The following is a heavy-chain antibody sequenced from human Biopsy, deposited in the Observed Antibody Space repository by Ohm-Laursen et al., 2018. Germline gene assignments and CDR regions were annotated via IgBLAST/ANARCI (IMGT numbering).Heavy chain of an antibody. J-gene: IGHJ1*01. CDR3: ARGSNEYGGLYFPH. V-gene: IGHV4-59*11. D-gene: IGHD4-23*01. CDR2: ISHTGYT. CDR1: GGSFTGHY. Sequence: SDTLSLTCTVSGGSFTGHYWTWIRQPPGKGLEWIGHISHTGYTIYKPSLKSRVTISLDTSRKHFSLRLTSLAAADTAVYYCARGSNEYGGLYFPHWGQGTLVTVSS.